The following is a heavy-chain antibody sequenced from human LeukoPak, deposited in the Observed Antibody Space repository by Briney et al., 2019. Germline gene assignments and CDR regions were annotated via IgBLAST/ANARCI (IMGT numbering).Heavy chain of an antibody. Sequence: PGGSLRLSCAASGFTFSDSAMQWVRQASGKGLEWVGRIRSKANSYATAYAASVKGSVTISRDDSKNTAYLQMNSLKTEDTAVYYRTRHMDDAANYYDSSGYHRPHFYWGQGTLVTVSS. D-gene: IGHD3-22*01. CDR3: TRHMDDAANYYDSSGYHRPHFY. CDR2: IRSKANSYAT. V-gene: IGHV3-73*01. CDR1: GFTFSDSA. J-gene: IGHJ4*02.